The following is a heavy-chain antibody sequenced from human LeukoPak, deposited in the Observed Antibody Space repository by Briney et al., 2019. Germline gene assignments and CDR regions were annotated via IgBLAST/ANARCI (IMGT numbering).Heavy chain of an antibody. D-gene: IGHD2/OR15-2a*01. CDR2: IKSKTDGGTT. CDR3: ARDGIFLEYFDY. CDR1: GFTFSNAW. Sequence: GGSLRLSCAASGFTFSNAWMSWVRQAPGKGLEWVGRIKSKTDGGTTDYAAPVKGRFTISRDDSKNTLYLQMNSLRAEDTAVYYCARDGIFLEYFDYWGQGTLVTVSS. J-gene: IGHJ4*02. V-gene: IGHV3-15*01.